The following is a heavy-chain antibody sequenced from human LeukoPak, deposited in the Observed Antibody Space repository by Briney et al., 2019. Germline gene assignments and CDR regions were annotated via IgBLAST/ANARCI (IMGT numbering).Heavy chain of an antibody. CDR3: VRDGSGTTPFDY. D-gene: IGHD1-1*01. Sequence: GGSLRLSCAASGFTFTSYWMHWVRHAPGKGLVWVSLITSGGSTTIYADSVKGRFTISRDNAKNTLYLQMNSLRVEDTAVYYCVRDGSGTTPFDYWGQGTLVTVSS. J-gene: IGHJ4*02. CDR1: GFTFTSYW. V-gene: IGHV3-74*01. CDR2: ITSGGSTT.